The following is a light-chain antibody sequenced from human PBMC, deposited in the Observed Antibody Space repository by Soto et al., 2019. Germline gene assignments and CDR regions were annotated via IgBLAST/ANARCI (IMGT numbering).Light chain of an antibody. CDR2: APS. J-gene: IGKJ4*01. CDR1: QAISSN. CDR3: QQFKSYTLT. Sequence: DIQLTQSPSFLSASVGDRVTITCRASQAISSNLAWYQQNPGKAPKLLIYAPSTSQSGVPSRFSGSGSGTEFTLAISSLQPEDFATYYCQQFKSYTLTFGGGAKVEI. V-gene: IGKV1-9*01.